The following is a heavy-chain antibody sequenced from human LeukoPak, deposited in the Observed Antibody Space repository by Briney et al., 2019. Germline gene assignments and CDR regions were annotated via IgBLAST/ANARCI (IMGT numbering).Heavy chain of an antibody. CDR3: ARRFSAAAEY. V-gene: IGHV3-11*01. CDR2: ITSSGSSM. D-gene: IGHD6-13*01. Sequence: PGGSLRLSCAACVYTFSDYYMSWIRQAPGKGLEWVSYITSSGSSMYYADSVKGRFTISRDNAKNSLYLQLNSLRAEDTAVYYCARRFSAAAEYWGQGTLVTVSS. CDR1: VYTFSDYY. J-gene: IGHJ4*02.